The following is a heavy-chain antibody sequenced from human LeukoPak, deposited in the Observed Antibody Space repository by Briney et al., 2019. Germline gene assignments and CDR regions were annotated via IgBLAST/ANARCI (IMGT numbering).Heavy chain of an antibody. D-gene: IGHD3-16*02. CDR3: ATSSGLSDAFDI. V-gene: IGHV4-34*01. CDR1: GGSFSGYY. J-gene: IGHJ3*02. Sequence: SETLSLTCAVYGGSFSGYYWSWIRQPPGKGLEWIGEINHSGSTNYNPSLKSRVTISVDTSKNQFSLKLSSVTAADTAVYYCATSSGLSDAFDIWGQGTMVTVSS. CDR2: INHSGST.